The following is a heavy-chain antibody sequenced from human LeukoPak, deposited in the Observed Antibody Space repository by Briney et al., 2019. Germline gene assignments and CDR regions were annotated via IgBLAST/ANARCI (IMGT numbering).Heavy chain of an antibody. V-gene: IGHV1-46*01. CDR1: GYTFTSYY. Sequence: ASVKVSCKASGYTFTSYYMHWVRQAPGQGLEWMGIINPSGGSTSYAQKFQGRVTMTSDTSTSTVYMELSSLRSEDTAVYYCARVAIFGVVTLDAFDIWGQGTMVTVSS. CDR2: INPSGGST. J-gene: IGHJ3*02. D-gene: IGHD3-3*01. CDR3: ARVAIFGVVTLDAFDI.